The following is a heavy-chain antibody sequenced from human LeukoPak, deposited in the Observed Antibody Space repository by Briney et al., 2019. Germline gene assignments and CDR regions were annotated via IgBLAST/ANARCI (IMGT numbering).Heavy chain of an antibody. Sequence: GGTLRLSCAAYGFTFSSYWMSWVRQAPGKGLEWVANIRQLGNEKYYVDSVKGRVTISRDNAKNSLYLQMNSLRAEDTAVYYCTRDYWDYGDYFSDFWGPGTQVTVSS. D-gene: IGHD4-17*01. CDR1: GFTFSSYW. V-gene: IGHV3-7*01. J-gene: IGHJ4*02. CDR3: TRDYWDYGDYFSDF. CDR2: IRQLGNEK.